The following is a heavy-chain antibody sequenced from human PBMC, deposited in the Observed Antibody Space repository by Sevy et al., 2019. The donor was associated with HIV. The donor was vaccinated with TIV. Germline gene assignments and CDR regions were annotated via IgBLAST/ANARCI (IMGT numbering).Heavy chain of an antibody. CDR1: GFTFSNYG. Sequence: GGSLRLSCAASGFTFSNYGMHWVRQAPGKGLEWVAVIWYDGSYKYYADSVKGGFTTSRENTKSTLYLQMNSLRAEDTAVYYCAKTFAIFGVLMSPDFDPWGQGTLVTVSS. J-gene: IGHJ5*02. D-gene: IGHD3-3*01. CDR3: AKTFAIFGVLMSPDFDP. V-gene: IGHV3-33*06. CDR2: IWYDGSYK.